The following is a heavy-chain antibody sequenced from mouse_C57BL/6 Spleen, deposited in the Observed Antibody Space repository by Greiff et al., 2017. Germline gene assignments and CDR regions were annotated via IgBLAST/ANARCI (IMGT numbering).Heavy chain of an antibody. Sequence: DVQLQESGGGLVQPKGSLKLSCAASGFTFNTYAMHWVRQAPGQGLEWVARISSTSSNYATYYADSVKDRFTISRDDSQSMLYLQMNSLKTEDTAMYYCVSRYFDVWGTGTTVTVSS. CDR3: VSRYFDV. CDR2: ISSTSSNYAT. V-gene: IGHV10-3*01. CDR1: GFTFNTYA. J-gene: IGHJ1*03.